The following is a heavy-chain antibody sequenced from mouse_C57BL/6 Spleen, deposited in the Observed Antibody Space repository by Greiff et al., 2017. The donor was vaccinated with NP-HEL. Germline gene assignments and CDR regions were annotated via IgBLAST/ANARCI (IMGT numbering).Heavy chain of an antibody. CDR1: GFTFSSYG. J-gene: IGHJ4*01. D-gene: IGHD1-1*01. CDR2: ISSGGSYT. V-gene: IGHV5-6*01. Sequence: EVQGVESGGDLVKPGGSLKLSCAASGFTFSSYGMSWVRQTPDKRLEWVATISSGGSYTYYPDSVKGRFTISRDNAKNNLYLQMSSLKSEDTAMYYCARPFTTVVAYYAMDYWGQGTSVTVSS. CDR3: ARPFTTVVAYYAMDY.